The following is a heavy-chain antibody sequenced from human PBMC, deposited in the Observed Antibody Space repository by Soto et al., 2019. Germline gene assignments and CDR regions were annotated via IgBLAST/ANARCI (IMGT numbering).Heavy chain of an antibody. J-gene: IGHJ4*02. V-gene: IGHV5-51*01. CDR2: IYPGDSAT. D-gene: IGHD3-3*01. Sequence: GESLKISCKGSGYSFTLYWMGWGRHMPRKGLGLRRIIYPGDSATRYSPSFQGQVTISADKSISTACLQWSSLKGSDTAMYYCARLSASEEXTIVGVVINYDPGGIDYWGQGTLVTVSS. CDR1: GYSFTLYW. CDR3: ARLSASEEXTIVGVVINYDPGGIDY.